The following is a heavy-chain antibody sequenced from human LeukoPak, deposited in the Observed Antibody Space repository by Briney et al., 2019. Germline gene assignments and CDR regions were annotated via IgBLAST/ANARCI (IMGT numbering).Heavy chain of an antibody. Sequence: GGSLRLSCAASGFTFDDYAMHWVRQAPGKGLEWVSGISWNSGSIGYADSVKGRFTISRDNAKNSLYLQMNSLRAEDTALYYCAKELGHWGQGTLVTVSS. CDR3: AKELGH. V-gene: IGHV3-9*01. CDR2: ISWNSGSI. D-gene: IGHD3-10*01. J-gene: IGHJ4*02. CDR1: GFTFDDYA.